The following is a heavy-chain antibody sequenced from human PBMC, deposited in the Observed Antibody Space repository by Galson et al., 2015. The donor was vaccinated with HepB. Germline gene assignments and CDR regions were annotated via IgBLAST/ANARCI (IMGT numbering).Heavy chain of an antibody. Sequence: SVKVSCKASGGTFSSYAISWVRQAPGQGLEWMGGIIPIFGTANYAQKFQSRVTITADESTSTAYMELSSLRSEDTAVYYCARGKYYYDSSGYSFDYWGQGTLVTVSS. CDR2: IIPIFGTA. V-gene: IGHV1-69*13. CDR3: ARGKYYYDSSGYSFDY. D-gene: IGHD3-22*01. J-gene: IGHJ4*02. CDR1: GGTFSSYA.